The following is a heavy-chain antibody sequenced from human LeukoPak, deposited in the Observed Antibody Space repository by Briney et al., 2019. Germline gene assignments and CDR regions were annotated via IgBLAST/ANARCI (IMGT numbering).Heavy chain of an antibody. CDR1: GFTFSNTW. V-gene: IGHV3-15*07. CDR3: TTGGSVIVAGTRAFDI. J-gene: IGHJ3*02. CDR2: IKSEIDGGAT. D-gene: IGHD5-12*01. Sequence: GGSLRLSCAASGFTFSNTWMNWVRQAPGKGLEWVGRIKSEIDGGATDYAAPVQGRFTISRDDSQATLYLQMNSLKTEDTAVYYCTTGGSVIVAGTRAFDIWGQGTMVTVSS.